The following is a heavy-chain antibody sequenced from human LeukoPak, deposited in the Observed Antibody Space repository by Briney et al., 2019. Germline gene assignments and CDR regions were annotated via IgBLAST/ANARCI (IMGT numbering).Heavy chain of an antibody. J-gene: IGHJ4*02. CDR1: GYTFTSYG. Sequence: ASVKVSCKASGYTFTSYGISWVRQARGQGLEWMGWISAYNGNTNYAQKLQGRVTMTTDTSTSTAYMELRSLRSDDTAVYYCARVDVGRAVAGPFDYWGQGTLVTVSS. CDR2: ISAYNGNT. D-gene: IGHD6-19*01. CDR3: ARVDVGRAVAGPFDY. V-gene: IGHV1-18*01.